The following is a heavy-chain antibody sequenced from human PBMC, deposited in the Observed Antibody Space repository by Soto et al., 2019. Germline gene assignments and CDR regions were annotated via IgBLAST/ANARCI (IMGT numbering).Heavy chain of an antibody. J-gene: IGHJ3*02. CDR1: GYTYTSYD. Sequence: ASVKVSCKASGYTYTSYDINWVRQATGQGLEWMGWMNPNRGNTGYAQKLKGRVTMTTNTSTSTAYMELRSLRSEDTAVYYCARPFGSSTPDAFDTWGQGTMVTISS. CDR2: MNPNRGNT. CDR3: ARPFGSSTPDAFDT. V-gene: IGHV1-8*01. D-gene: IGHD3-3*01.